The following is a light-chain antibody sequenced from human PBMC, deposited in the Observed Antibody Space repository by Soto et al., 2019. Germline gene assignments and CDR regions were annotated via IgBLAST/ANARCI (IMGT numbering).Light chain of an antibody. CDR3: QQNNKWPPVT. V-gene: IGKV3-15*01. CDR1: QTISND. J-gene: IGKJ4*01. Sequence: EVVMTQSPATASVSPGEGVTLSCRASQTISNDLAWYQQKPGQAPRLLIYGASTRATGVPARFSGGGSGTEFTLTISSRQSEDFAFYYCQQNNKWPPVTFGGGTKVEIK. CDR2: GAS.